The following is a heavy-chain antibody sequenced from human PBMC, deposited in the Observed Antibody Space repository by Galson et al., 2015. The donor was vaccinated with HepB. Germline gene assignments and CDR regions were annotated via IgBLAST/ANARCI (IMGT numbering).Heavy chain of an antibody. CDR3: ARPPSITGWYFYYMDV. Sequence: SLRLSCAASGFTFSSHSMYWVRQAPGKGLEWVSFISSSSSYIYYADSVTGRFTISSDNAKRSLYLQMNSLRAEDTAVYYCARPPSITGWYFYYMDVWGKGTPVTVSS. CDR1: GFTFSSHS. V-gene: IGHV3-21*01. J-gene: IGHJ6*03. D-gene: IGHD3-10*01. CDR2: ISSSSSYI.